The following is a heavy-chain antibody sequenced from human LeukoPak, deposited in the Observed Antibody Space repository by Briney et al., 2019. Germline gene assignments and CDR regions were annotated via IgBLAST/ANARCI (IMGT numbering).Heavy chain of an antibody. Sequence: GGSLRLSCAASGFTFSSYGMHWVRQAPGKGLEWVAFIRYDGSNKYYADSVKGRFTISRDNSKNTLYLQMNSLRAEDTAVYYCAKDRQWELLRDAFDIWGQGTMVTVSS. J-gene: IGHJ3*02. CDR3: AKDRQWELLRDAFDI. CDR1: GFTFSSYG. V-gene: IGHV3-30*02. D-gene: IGHD1-26*01. CDR2: IRYDGSNK.